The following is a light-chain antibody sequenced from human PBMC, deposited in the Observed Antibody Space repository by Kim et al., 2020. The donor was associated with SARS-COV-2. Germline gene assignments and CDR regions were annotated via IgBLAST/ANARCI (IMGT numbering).Light chain of an antibody. CDR2: YDS. V-gene: IGLV3-21*04. J-gene: IGLJ3*02. CDR1: NIGSRS. Sequence: APGKTARITCGVNNIGSRSVLWYQQKPGQAPVLVIHYDSDRPSGIPERFSGSNSGNTATLTISRVEAWDEADYYWQVWDSSSDHWVFGGGTQLTVL. CDR3: QVWDSSSDHWV.